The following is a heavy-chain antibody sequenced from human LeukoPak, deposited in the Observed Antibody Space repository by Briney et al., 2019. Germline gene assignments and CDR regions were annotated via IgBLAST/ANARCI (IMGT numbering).Heavy chain of an antibody. Sequence: PGGSLRLSCAASGFTFSNYGRHWVRQAPGKGLEWVAFIRYDGSNKYYADSVKGRFTISRDNSKNTLYLQMNSLRAEDKAVYYCAKVTVVVVAATPSDYWGQGTLVTVSS. V-gene: IGHV3-30*02. D-gene: IGHD2-15*01. CDR3: AKVTVVVVAATPSDY. J-gene: IGHJ4*02. CDR1: GFTFSNYG. CDR2: IRYDGSNK.